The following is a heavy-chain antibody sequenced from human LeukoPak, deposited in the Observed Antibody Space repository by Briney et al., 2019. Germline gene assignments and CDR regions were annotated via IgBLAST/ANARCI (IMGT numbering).Heavy chain of an antibody. D-gene: IGHD3-22*01. V-gene: IGHV1-46*01. CDR2: INPSGGST. CDR1: GYTFTSYY. Sequence: GASVKVSCKASGYTFTSYYIHWVRQAPGQGLEWMGIINPSGGSTSYAQKFQGRVTMTRDTSTSTVYMELSSLRSEDTAVYYCAKSITMIVVVNSRGLDYWGQGTLVTVSS. J-gene: IGHJ4*02. CDR3: AKSITMIVVVNSRGLDY.